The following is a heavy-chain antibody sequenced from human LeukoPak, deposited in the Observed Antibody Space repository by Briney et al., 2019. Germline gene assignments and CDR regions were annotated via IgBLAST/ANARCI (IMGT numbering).Heavy chain of an antibody. CDR1: GYSFTSYW. CDR2: IYPGDSDT. V-gene: IGHV5-51*01. J-gene: IGHJ5*02. CDR3: ARLYYYDSSGYTNNWFDP. D-gene: IGHD3-22*01. Sequence: GESLKISCKGSGYSFTSYWIGWVRQMPGKGLEWMGIIYPGDSDTRYSPSFQGQVTISADKYISTAYLQWSSLKASDTAMYYCARLYYYDSSGYTNNWFDPWGQGTLVTVSS.